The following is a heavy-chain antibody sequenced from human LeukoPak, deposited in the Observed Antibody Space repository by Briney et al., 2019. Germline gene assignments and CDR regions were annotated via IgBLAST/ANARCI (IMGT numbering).Heavy chain of an antibody. CDR3: AQGHYHMDV. V-gene: IGHV3-7*01. CDR1: GFTFRDYW. CDR2: IEPDGSEK. J-gene: IGHJ6*02. Sequence: GESLRLSCAASGFTFRDYWMTWVRQAAGKGLEWVASIEPDGSEKYYADSVKGRFTLSRDNVESSLYLQMNTLRVDDTAVYYCAQGHYHMDVGGHGTTVTVSS.